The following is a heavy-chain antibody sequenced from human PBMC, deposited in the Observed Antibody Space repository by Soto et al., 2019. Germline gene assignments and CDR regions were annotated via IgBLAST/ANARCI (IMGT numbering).Heavy chain of an antibody. Sequence: QLQLVQSGPEVKRPGASVKVSCRASGYTFTDYYIHWVRQAPGQGLEWMGWINPDTGAATFAQKFHDLVTLTRDTSITTAYMELSGLTSDDTAVYFCARERVGQSSSDWLHVPFDVWGQGALVTVSS. CDR3: ARERVGQSSSDWLHVPFDV. CDR2: INPDTGAA. V-gene: IGHV1-2*04. J-gene: IGHJ3*01. D-gene: IGHD6-19*01. CDR1: GYTFTDYY.